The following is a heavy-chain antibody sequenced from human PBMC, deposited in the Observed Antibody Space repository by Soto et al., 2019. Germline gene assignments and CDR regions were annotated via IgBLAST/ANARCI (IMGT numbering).Heavy chain of an antibody. CDR3: ARTASYAFDI. Sequence: QVQLVQSGAEVKKPGASVNVSCKASGYSFAKYAIHWVRQAPGQRLEWVGWIDGGSGNTRFSQKFQGRVTISRDPSATTAYLELTSLRSEDTAVYYCARTASYAFDIWGQGTMVSIFS. CDR2: IDGGSGNT. V-gene: IGHV1-3*01. J-gene: IGHJ3*02. D-gene: IGHD5-18*01. CDR1: GYSFAKYA.